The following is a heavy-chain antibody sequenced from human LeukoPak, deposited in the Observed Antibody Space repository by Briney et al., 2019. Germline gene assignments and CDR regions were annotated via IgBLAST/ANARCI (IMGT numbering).Heavy chain of an antibody. Sequence: PGGSLRLSCAASGFRFSDFTMTWVRQAPGKGLEWVSAISGSGGSTYYADSVKGRFTISRDNSKNTPYLQMNSLRAEDTAVYYCAKQWLDYWGQGTLVTVSS. CDR2: ISGSGGST. J-gene: IGHJ4*02. CDR1: GFRFSDFT. CDR3: AKQWLDY. D-gene: IGHD6-19*01. V-gene: IGHV3-23*01.